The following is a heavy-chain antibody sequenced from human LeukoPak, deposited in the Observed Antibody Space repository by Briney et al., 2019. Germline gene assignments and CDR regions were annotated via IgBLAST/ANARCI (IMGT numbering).Heavy chain of an antibody. Sequence: SETLSLTCTVSGGSISSYYWSWIRQPAGKGLEWIGYIYYSGSTNYNPSLKSRVTISVDTSKNQFSLKLSSVTAADTAVYYCARTTYYYDSSGTKYYYYYMDVWGKGTTVTVSS. V-gene: IGHV4-59*01. J-gene: IGHJ6*03. D-gene: IGHD3-22*01. CDR1: GGSISSYY. CDR3: ARTTYYYDSSGTKYYYYYMDV. CDR2: IYYSGST.